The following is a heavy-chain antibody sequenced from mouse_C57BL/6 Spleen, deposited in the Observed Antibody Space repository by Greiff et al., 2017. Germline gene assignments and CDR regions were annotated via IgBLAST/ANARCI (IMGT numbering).Heavy chain of an antibody. CDR3: ANYDGYFEGFAY. D-gene: IGHD2-3*01. Sequence: EVQLVESGPGLVKPSQSLSLTCSVTGYSITSGYYWNWIRQFPGNKLEWMGYISYDGSNNYNPSLKNRISITRDTSKNQFFLKLNSVTTEDTATYYCANYDGYFEGFAYWGQGTLVTVSA. CDR2: ISYDGSN. V-gene: IGHV3-6*01. J-gene: IGHJ3*01. CDR1: GYSITSGYY.